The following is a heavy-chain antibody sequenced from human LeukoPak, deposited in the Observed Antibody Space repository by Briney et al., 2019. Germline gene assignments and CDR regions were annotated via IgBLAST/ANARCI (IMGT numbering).Heavy chain of an antibody. Sequence: ASVKVSCKASGGTFSSYAISWVRQAPGQGLEWMGGIIPIFGTANYAQKFQGRVTITADESTSTAYMELSSLRSEDTAVYYCASSDRCSSTSCYLYYYYYYYMDVWGKGTTVTISS. V-gene: IGHV1-69*13. CDR1: GGTFSSYA. D-gene: IGHD2-2*01. J-gene: IGHJ6*03. CDR3: ASSDRCSSTSCYLYYYYYYYMDV. CDR2: IIPIFGTA.